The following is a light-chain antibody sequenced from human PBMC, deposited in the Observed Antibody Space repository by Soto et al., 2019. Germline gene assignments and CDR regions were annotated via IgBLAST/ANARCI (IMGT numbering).Light chain of an antibody. V-gene: IGKV3-15*01. CDR1: QSITEK. J-gene: IGKJ1*01. CDR3: QLYANWPNP. Sequence: ILITHSKDTLSVSPVERASLSCRASQSITEKVVWYQQKSGQAPRLLIYGAFTRAAGVPARFSGSGSGTELTLTISSLQSEDSAGYFCQLYANWPNPFGQGTKVDI. CDR2: GAF.